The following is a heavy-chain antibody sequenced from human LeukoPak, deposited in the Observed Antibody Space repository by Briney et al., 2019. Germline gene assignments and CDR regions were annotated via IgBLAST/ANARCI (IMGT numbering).Heavy chain of an antibody. V-gene: IGHV4-38-2*02. D-gene: IGHD6-13*01. CDR2: IYHSGST. CDR1: GYSISSGYY. J-gene: IGHJ4*02. CDR3: ARAGAAAGMIDY. Sequence: SETLSLTCTVSGYSISSGYYWGWIRQPPGKGLEWIGSIYHSGSTYYNPSLKSRVTISVDTSKDQFSLKPSSVTAADTAVYYCARAGAAAGMIDYWGQGTLVTVSS.